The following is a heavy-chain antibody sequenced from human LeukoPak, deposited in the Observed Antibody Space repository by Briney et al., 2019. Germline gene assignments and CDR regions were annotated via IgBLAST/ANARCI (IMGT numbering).Heavy chain of an antibody. CDR1: GGSISSGGYY. J-gene: IGHJ5*02. V-gene: IGHV4-30-2*01. CDR2: IYHSGST. Sequence: SETLSLTCTVSGGSISSGGYYWSWIRQPPGKGLEWIGYIYHSGSTYYNPSLKSRVTISVDRSKNQFSLKLSSVTAADTAVYYCAREGNYIVVVPAAIPGTTVHNWFDPWGHGTLVTVSS. CDR3: AREGNYIVVVPAAIPGTTVHNWFDP. D-gene: IGHD2-2*02.